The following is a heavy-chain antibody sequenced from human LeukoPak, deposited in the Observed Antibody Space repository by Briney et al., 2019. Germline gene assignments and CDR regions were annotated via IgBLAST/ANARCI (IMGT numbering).Heavy chain of an antibody. Sequence: ASVKVSCKASGYTFTSYGISWVRQAPGQGLEWMGWISLYSGNTNYAQKFQGRVTMTTDTSTNTAYMELRSLRSDDTAVYYCARIPSSPTTVTTTRSNWFDPWGQGTLVTVSS. CDR1: GYTFTSYG. D-gene: IGHD4-17*01. CDR3: ARIPSSPTTVTTTRSNWFDP. V-gene: IGHV1-18*01. J-gene: IGHJ5*02. CDR2: ISLYSGNT.